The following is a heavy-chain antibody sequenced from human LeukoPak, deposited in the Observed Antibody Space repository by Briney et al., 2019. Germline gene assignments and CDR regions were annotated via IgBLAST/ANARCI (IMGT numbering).Heavy chain of an antibody. CDR3: ARDPGYSSGWSYVDY. CDR2: INAGNGNT. J-gene: IGHJ4*02. D-gene: IGHD6-19*01. CDR1: GYTFTSYA. Sequence: ASVKVSCKPSGYTFTSYAMHWVRQAPGQRPEWMGWINAGNGNTKYSQKFQGRVTITRDTSASTAYMELSSLRSEDTAVYYCARDPGYSSGWSYVDYWGQGTLVTVSS. V-gene: IGHV1-3*01.